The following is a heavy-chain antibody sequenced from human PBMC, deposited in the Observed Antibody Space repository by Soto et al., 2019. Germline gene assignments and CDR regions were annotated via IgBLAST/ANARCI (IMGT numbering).Heavy chain of an antibody. CDR1: GYTFTSYG. Sequence: ASVKVSCKASGYTFTSYGISWVRQAPGQGLEWMGWISAYNGNTNYAQKLQGRVTMATDTSTSTVYMELSSLRSEDTAVYYCASGRVAATTYFDYWGQGTLVTVSS. CDR3: ASGRVAATTYFDY. CDR2: ISAYNGNT. D-gene: IGHD2-15*01. J-gene: IGHJ4*02. V-gene: IGHV1-18*01.